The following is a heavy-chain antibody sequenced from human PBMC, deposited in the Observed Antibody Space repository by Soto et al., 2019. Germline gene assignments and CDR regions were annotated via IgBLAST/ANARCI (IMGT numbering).Heavy chain of an antibody. CDR2: IYYSGST. CDR1: GGSISSYY. V-gene: IGHV4-59*01. Sequence: SETLSLTCTVSGGSISSYYWSWIRQPPGKGLEWIGYIYYSGSTNYNPSLKSRVTISVDTSENQFSLKLSSVTAADTAVYYCARDRSKTIDYWGQGTLVTVSS. CDR3: ARDRSKTIDY. J-gene: IGHJ4*02.